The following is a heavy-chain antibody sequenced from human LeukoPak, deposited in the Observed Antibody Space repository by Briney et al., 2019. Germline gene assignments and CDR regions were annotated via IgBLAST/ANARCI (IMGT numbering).Heavy chain of an antibody. J-gene: IGHJ5*02. V-gene: IGHV1-2*06. D-gene: IGHD3-22*01. CDR3: ARDWYCYDSSGYYYVDWFDP. CDR1: GYTFTGYY. Sequence: ASVKVSCKASGYTFTGYYMHWVRQAPGQGLERMGRINPNSGGTNYAQKFQGRVTMTRDTSISTAYMELSRLRSDDTAVYYCARDWYCYDSSGYYYVDWFDPWGQGTLVTVSS. CDR2: INPNSGGT.